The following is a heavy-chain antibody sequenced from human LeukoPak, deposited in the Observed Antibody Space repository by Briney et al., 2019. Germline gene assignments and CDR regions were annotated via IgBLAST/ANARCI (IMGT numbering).Heavy chain of an antibody. V-gene: IGHV3-7*01. Sequence: GGSLRLSCAASGFTFSNYWMSWVRQAPGKGLEWVANIKQDGSEKYYVDSVKGRFTISRDNAKNSLCLQMNSLRAEDTAIYYCARAPIVVVPTWRPTYFDYWGQGTLVTVSS. CDR1: GFTFSNYW. J-gene: IGHJ4*02. D-gene: IGHD2-2*01. CDR2: IKQDGSEK. CDR3: ARAPIVVVPTWRPTYFDY.